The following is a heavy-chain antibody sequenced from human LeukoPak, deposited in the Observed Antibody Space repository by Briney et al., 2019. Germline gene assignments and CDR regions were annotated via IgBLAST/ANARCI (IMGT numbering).Heavy chain of an antibody. CDR1: GGSFRGYY. V-gene: IGHV4-34*01. CDR3: ARVSLRRGYCSGGSCPNFKYYFDY. J-gene: IGHJ4*02. CDR2: INHSGST. Sequence: SETLSLSCSVYGGSFRGYYWGRIPQTPGKGLERIREINHSGSTNSNPSLKSRVTIALDTSKIQFSLKLSSVTAADTAVYYCARVSLRRGYCSGGSCPNFKYYFDYWGQGTLVTVSS. D-gene: IGHD2-15*01.